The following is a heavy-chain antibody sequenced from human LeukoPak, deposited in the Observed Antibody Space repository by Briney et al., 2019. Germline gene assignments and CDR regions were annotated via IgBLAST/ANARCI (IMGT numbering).Heavy chain of an antibody. V-gene: IGHV4-30-2*01. CDR3: AREGNYYGSGPRPYNWFDP. CDR2: IYHSGST. J-gene: IGHJ5*02. CDR1: GGSISSGGYS. D-gene: IGHD3-10*01. Sequence: SETLSLTCAVSGGSISSGGYSWSWIRQPPGKGLEWIGYIYHSGSTNYNPSLKSRVTISVDTSKNQFSLKLSSVTAADTAVYYCAREGNYYGSGPRPYNWFDPWGQGTLVTVSS.